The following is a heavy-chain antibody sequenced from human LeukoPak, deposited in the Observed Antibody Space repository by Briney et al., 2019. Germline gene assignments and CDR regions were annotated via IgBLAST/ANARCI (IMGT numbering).Heavy chain of an antibody. Sequence: GGSLRLSCAASGFTFSSYGMHWVRQAPGKGLEGVAFILYDGSNTYYADYVKGRFTISRDNSKNTLYLQMNSLRVEDTAVYHCAKDWRFGVNEYWGQGTLVTVSS. CDR2: ILYDGSNT. V-gene: IGHV3-30*02. D-gene: IGHD1-1*01. J-gene: IGHJ4*02. CDR1: GFTFSSYG. CDR3: AKDWRFGVNEY.